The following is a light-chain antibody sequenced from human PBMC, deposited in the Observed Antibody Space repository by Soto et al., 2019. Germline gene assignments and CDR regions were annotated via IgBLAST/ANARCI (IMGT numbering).Light chain of an antibody. CDR3: QQYGSSPPFT. V-gene: IGKV3-20*01. J-gene: IGKJ3*01. CDR1: QSVSSSY. CDR2: GAS. Sequence: EIVLTQSPGTLSLSPGERATLSCRASQSVSSSYLAWYQQKPGQAPRLLIYGASSRATGIPDRFSGSGSGTDFTLTIRRLEPEDFAVYYCQQYGSSPPFTVGTGTKGEIK.